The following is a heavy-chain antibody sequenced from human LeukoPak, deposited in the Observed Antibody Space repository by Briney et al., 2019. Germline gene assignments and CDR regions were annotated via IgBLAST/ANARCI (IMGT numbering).Heavy chain of an antibody. Sequence: GGSLRLSCAASGFTFSSYAMHWVRQAPGKGLEWVAVISYDGSNKYYADSVKGRFTISRDNSKNTLYLQMNSLRAEDTAVYYCASSKTAGYPFDYWGQGTLVTVSS. CDR2: ISYDGSNK. J-gene: IGHJ4*02. CDR3: ASSKTAGYPFDY. D-gene: IGHD5-18*01. CDR1: GFTFSSYA. V-gene: IGHV3-30-3*01.